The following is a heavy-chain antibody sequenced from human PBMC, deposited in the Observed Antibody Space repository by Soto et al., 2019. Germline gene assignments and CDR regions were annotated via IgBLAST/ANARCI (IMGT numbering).Heavy chain of an antibody. CDR3: AGGQYFFDS. CDR1: GFPFSSYG. D-gene: IGHD2-15*01. V-gene: IGHV3-30*03. Sequence: QVQLVESGGGVVQPGRSLRLSCAASGFPFSSYGMHWVRQAPGKGLEWVAHISYDGSNKHYTDSVKGRFTISRDNSKNMLYLQMSSLRAEATAVYYCAGGQYFFDSCGQGTRVSVSS. CDR2: ISYDGSNK. J-gene: IGHJ4*02.